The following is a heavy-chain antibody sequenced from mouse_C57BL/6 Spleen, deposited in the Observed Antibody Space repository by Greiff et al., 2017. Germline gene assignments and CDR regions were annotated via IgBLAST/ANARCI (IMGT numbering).Heavy chain of an antibody. V-gene: IGHV5-16*01. CDR1: GFTFSDYY. Sequence: EVKVVESEGGLVQPGSSMKLSCTASGFTFSDYYMAWVRQVPEKGLEWVANINYDGSSTYYLDSLKSRFIISRDNAKNILYLHMSSLKSEDTATYYCARKGYDNGYCDDWGQGTTLTVSS. CDR2: INYDGSST. J-gene: IGHJ2*01. CDR3: ARKGYDNGYCDD. D-gene: IGHD2-2*01.